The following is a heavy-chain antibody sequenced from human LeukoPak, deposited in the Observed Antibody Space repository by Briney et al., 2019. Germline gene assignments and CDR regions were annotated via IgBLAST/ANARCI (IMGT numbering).Heavy chain of an antibody. CDR3: ARSPRNSGYNYGDY. CDR2: ISWNSGSI. D-gene: IGHD5-12*01. CDR1: GFTFDDYA. V-gene: IGHV3-9*01. J-gene: IGHJ4*02. Sequence: GGSLRLSCAASGFTFDDYAMHWVRQAPGKGLEWVSGISWNSGSIGYADSVKGRFTISRDNAKNSLYLQMNSLRAEDTAIYYCARSPRNSGYNYGDYWGQGTLVTVSS.